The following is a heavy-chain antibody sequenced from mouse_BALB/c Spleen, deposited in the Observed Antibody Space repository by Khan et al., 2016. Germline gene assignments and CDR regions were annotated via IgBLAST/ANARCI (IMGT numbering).Heavy chain of an antibody. V-gene: IGHV14-1*02. CDR3: ARGDYGNYAAY. CDR1: GFNIKDNY. CDR2: IDPENGNT. J-gene: IGHJ3*01. D-gene: IGHD2-1*01. Sequence: VQLQQSGAELVRPGASVKLSCKASGFNIKDNYMHWVKQRPEQGLECIGWIDPENGNTIYAPKFQAKASITADTSSNTAYLQLSSLTSEDTAVYYCARGDYGNYAAYWGQGALVTVSA.